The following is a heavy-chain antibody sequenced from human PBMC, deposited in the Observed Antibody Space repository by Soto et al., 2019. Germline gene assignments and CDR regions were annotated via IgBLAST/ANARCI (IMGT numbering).Heavy chain of an antibody. CDR2: IYPGDSDT. J-gene: IGHJ6*02. V-gene: IGHV5-51*01. CDR3: ARLDSVRDGYNLGKDYYYYYGMDV. D-gene: IGHD5-12*01. Sequence: GESLKISCKGSGYSFTSYWIGWVRQMPGKGLKRMGIIYPGDSDTRYSPSFQGQVTISADKSISTAYLQWSSLKASDTAMYYWARLDSVRDGYNLGKDYYYYYGMDVWGQGTTVTVSS. CDR1: GYSFTSYW.